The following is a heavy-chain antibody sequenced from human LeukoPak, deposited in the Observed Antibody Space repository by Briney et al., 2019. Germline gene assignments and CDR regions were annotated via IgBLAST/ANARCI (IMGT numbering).Heavy chain of an antibody. Sequence: GGSLRLSCAASGFTFSSYAMSWVRQAPGKGLEWVSVISGSGAGSYYADSVKGRVTVSRDNSKNTVFLQMNSLRAEDTAVYYCARSSGHLEYWGQGTLVTVSS. D-gene: IGHD2-15*01. CDR3: ARSSGHLEY. J-gene: IGHJ4*02. CDR2: ISGSGAGS. CDR1: GFTFSSYA. V-gene: IGHV3-23*01.